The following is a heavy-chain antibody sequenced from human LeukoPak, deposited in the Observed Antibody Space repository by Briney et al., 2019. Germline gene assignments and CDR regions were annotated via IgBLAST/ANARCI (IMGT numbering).Heavy chain of an antibody. D-gene: IGHD3-9*01. CDR3: AKAPDDILTRGWFDP. J-gene: IGHJ5*02. V-gene: IGHV3-9*01. Sequence: GRSLRLSCAASGFNFDDYAMHWVRQAPGKGLEWVSGISWNSGSIGYADSVKGRFTISRDNAKNSLYLQMNSLRAEDTALYYCAKAPDDILTRGWFDPWGQGTLVTVSS. CDR1: GFNFDDYA. CDR2: ISWNSGSI.